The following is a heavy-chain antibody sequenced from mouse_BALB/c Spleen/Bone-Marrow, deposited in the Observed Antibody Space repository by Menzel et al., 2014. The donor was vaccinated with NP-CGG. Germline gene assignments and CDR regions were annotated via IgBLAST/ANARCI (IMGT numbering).Heavy chain of an antibody. CDR2: ISNGGDKT. Sequence: VQGVEPGGGLVRPGGSLKLSCAASGFTFSSYIMSWVRQTPEKRLEWVAYISNGGDKTYYPDTVKGRFIIARVNAKNPLCLQMSSLTSEDTAMYYCVRHRYDGYYFDYWGQGTTLTVSS. D-gene: IGHD2-14*01. J-gene: IGHJ2*01. V-gene: IGHV5-12-2*01. CDR3: VRHRYDGYYFDY. CDR1: GFTFSSYI.